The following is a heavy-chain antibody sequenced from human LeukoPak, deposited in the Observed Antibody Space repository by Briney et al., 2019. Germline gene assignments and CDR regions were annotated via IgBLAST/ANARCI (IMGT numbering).Heavy chain of an antibody. V-gene: IGHV3-7*01. CDR2: IKQDGSEK. CDR1: GFTFSSYW. D-gene: IGHD3-22*01. J-gene: IGHJ4*02. Sequence: GGSLRLSCAASGFTFSSYWMSWVRQAPGKGLEWVANIKQDGSEKYYVDSVKGRFTISRDNAKNSLYLQTNSLRAEDTAVYYCAREVAWPSITMIVVGPYYFDYWGQGTLVTVSS. CDR3: AREVAWPSITMIVVGPYYFDY.